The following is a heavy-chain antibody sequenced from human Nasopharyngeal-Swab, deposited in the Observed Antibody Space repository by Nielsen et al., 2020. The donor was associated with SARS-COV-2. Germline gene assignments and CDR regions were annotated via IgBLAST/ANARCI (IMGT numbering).Heavy chain of an antibody. CDR2: ISGSGGST. J-gene: IGHJ2*01. V-gene: IGHV3-23*01. CDR3: AKGAYVFSPSRLDL. Sequence: GESLKISCAASGFTFSSHWMSWVRQAPGKGLEWVSAISGSGGSTYYADSVKGRFTISRDNSKNTLYLQMNSLRAEDTAVYYCAKGAYVFSPSRLDLWGRGTLVTVSS. D-gene: IGHD3-10*02. CDR1: GFTFSSHW.